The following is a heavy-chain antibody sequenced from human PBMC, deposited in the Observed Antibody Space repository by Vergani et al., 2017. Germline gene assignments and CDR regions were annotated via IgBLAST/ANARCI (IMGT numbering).Heavy chain of an antibody. CDR2: ISAYNGNT. CDR3: ARDPDIVVVPAAPYYYYYYGMDV. D-gene: IGHD2-2*01. J-gene: IGHJ6*02. V-gene: IGHV1-18*04. Sequence: QGQLVQLGAEVKKPGASVKVSCKASGYTFTSYGISWVRQAPGQGLEWMGWISAYNGNTNYAQKLQGRVTMTTDTSTSTAYMELRSLRSDDTAVYYCARDPDIVVVPAAPYYYYYYGMDVWGQGTTVTVSS. CDR1: GYTFTSYG.